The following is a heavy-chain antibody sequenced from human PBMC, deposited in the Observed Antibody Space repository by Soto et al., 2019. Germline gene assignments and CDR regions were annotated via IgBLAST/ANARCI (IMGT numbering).Heavy chain of an antibody. CDR1: GGSISSGGYY. Sequence: PSETLSLTCIVSGGSISSGGYYWSWIRQHPGKGLEWIGYIYYSGSTYYNPSLKSRVTISVDTSKNQFSLKLSSVTAADTAVYYCAILGTNDAFDIWGQGTMVTVSS. CDR2: IYYSGST. V-gene: IGHV4-31*03. D-gene: IGHD2-8*01. J-gene: IGHJ3*02. CDR3: AILGTNDAFDI.